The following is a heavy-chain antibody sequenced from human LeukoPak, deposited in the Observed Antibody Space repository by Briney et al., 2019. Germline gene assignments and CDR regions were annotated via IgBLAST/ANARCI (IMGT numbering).Heavy chain of an antibody. CDR1: GFSLRTSRMC. D-gene: IGHD7-27*01. CDR2: IDSDDDI. CDR3: SRATGEFFHQAGMDG. J-gene: IGHJ6*02. V-gene: IGHV2-70*11. Sequence: SGPALVKPTQTLTLTCTFSGFSLRTSRMCVSWIRQPPGKALEWLARIDSDDDIYYSSSLKTRLTISKDTSKHQVVLTMTYMDPGDTATEYCSRATGEFFHQAGMDGWGQGTPVTLPS.